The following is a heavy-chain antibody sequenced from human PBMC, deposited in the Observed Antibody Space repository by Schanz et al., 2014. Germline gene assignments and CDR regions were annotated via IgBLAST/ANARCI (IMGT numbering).Heavy chain of an antibody. D-gene: IGHD3-22*01. Sequence: QVQLEESGGGVVQPGGSLRLSCVASGFSFSGFAVHWVRQAPGKGLEWVSIVSHDGFTKHYADSVRGRFTLSRDNSKNTLFLQVNSLRAEDTAVYYCAKDHFGHYDSSGCSDCYYYGMDVWGQGTTVTVSS. V-gene: IGHV3-30*04. CDR2: VSHDGFTK. CDR3: AKDHFGHYDSSGCSDCYYYGMDV. J-gene: IGHJ6*02. CDR1: GFSFSGFA.